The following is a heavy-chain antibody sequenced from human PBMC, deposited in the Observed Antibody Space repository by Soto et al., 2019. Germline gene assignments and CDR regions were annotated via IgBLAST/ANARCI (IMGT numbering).Heavy chain of an antibody. D-gene: IGHD2-21*01. CDR1: GGSFSGYY. CDR2: INHSGST. CDR3: ARMRRGVALGIRQYFDY. V-gene: IGHV4-34*01. J-gene: IGHJ4*02. Sequence: PSETLSLTCAVYGGSFSGYYWSWIRQPPEKGLEWIGEINHSGSTNYNPSLKSRVTISVDTSKNQFSLKLSSVTAADTAVYYCARMRRGVALGIRQYFDYWGQGTLVTVSS.